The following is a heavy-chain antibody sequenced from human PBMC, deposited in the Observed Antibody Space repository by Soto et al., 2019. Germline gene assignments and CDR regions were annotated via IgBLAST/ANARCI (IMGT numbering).Heavy chain of an antibody. CDR1: GGSISGYY. D-gene: IGHD6-19*01. V-gene: IGHV4-59*01. CDR3: ARIAVADAFDI. Sequence: SETLSLTCTVSGGSISGYYWSWIRQPPGKGLEWIGYIYYTGSTNYNPSFKSRVTISVDTSKNQFSLKLSSVTAADTAVYYCARIAVADAFDIWGQGTMVTVSS. CDR2: IYYTGST. J-gene: IGHJ3*02.